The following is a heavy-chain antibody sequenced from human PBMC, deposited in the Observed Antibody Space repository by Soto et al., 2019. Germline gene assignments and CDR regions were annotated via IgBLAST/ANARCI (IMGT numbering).Heavy chain of an antibody. CDR1: GFTFSDYY. CDR2: ISSSGSTI. J-gene: IGHJ4*02. Sequence: LRLSCAASGFTFSDYYMSWIRQAPGKGLEWVSYISSSGSTIYYADSVKGRFTISRDNAKNSLYLQMNSLRAEDTAVYYCASLRYYDSSGHYYFDYWGQGTLVTVSS. CDR3: ASLRYYDSSGHYYFDY. V-gene: IGHV3-11*01. D-gene: IGHD3-22*01.